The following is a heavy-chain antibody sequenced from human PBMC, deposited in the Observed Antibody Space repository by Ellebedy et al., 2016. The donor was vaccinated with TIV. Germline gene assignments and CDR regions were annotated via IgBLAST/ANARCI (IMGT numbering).Heavy chain of an antibody. Sequence: SETLSLTXTVSGGSISSGGYYWSWIRQHPGKGLEWIGYIYYSGSTYYNPSLKSRVTISVDTSKNQFSLKLSSVTAADTAVYYCARAGILAAHGGVDPWGQGTLVTVSS. CDR2: IYYSGST. CDR3: ARAGILAAHGGVDP. V-gene: IGHV4-31*03. J-gene: IGHJ5*02. D-gene: IGHD2-15*01. CDR1: GGSISSGGYY.